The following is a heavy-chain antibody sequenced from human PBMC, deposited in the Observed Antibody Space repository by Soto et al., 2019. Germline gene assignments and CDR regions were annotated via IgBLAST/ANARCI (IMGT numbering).Heavy chain of an antibody. Sequence: PGGSLRLSCVASGSSSDPFTMHWVRELPGKGLEWVAGLSWDRSTVAYADSVQGRFTISRDHAKNSVDLLMDSLRPDYTALYFCAVSSPDIVVLPSSIYFTSWGPGTQVTV. J-gene: IGHJ4*02. D-gene: IGHD2-15*01. CDR1: GSSSDPFT. V-gene: IGHV3-9*02. CDR2: LSWDRSTV. CDR3: AVSSPDIVVLPSSIYFTS.